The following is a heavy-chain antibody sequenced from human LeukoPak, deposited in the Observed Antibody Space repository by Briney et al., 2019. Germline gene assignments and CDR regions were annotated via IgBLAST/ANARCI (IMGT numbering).Heavy chain of an antibody. Sequence: ASVKVSCKASGYTFTGYYMHWVRQAPGQGLEWMGWINPNSGGTNYAQKFQGRVTITRNTSISTAYMELSSLRSEDTAVYYCARGTALSGTSDYLDSWGQGTLVTVSS. CDR3: ARGTALSGTSDYLDS. D-gene: IGHD6-19*01. CDR2: INPNSGGT. V-gene: IGHV1-2*02. J-gene: IGHJ4*02. CDR1: GYTFTGYY.